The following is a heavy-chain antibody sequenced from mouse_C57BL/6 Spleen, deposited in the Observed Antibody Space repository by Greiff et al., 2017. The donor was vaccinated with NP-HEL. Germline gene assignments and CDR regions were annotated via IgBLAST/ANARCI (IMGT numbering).Heavy chain of an antibody. V-gene: IGHV5-17*01. CDR1: GFTFSDYG. Sequence: EVMLVESGGGLVKPGGSLKLSCAASGFTFSDYGMHWVRQAPEKGLEWVAYISSGSSTIYYADTVKGRFTISRDNAKNTLFLQMTSLRSEDTAMYYCARDLDFAYWGQGTLVTVSA. J-gene: IGHJ3*01. CDR2: ISSGSSTI. CDR3: ARDLDFAY.